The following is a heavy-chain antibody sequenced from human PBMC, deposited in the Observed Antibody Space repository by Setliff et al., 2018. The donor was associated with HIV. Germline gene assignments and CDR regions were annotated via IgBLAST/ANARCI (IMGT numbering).Heavy chain of an antibody. CDR3: AKDMFSGFSSALDY. J-gene: IGHJ4*02. D-gene: IGHD3-22*01. CDR1: GFTFRNYG. Sequence: PGGSLRLSCVASGFTFRNYGIHWVRQAPGKGLEWVAIIWYDGSNEHYADSVKGRFTISRDNSKNTLYLQMNNLRAEDTAVYYCAKDMFSGFSSALDYWGQGTLVTVSS. V-gene: IGHV3-33*06. CDR2: IWYDGSNE.